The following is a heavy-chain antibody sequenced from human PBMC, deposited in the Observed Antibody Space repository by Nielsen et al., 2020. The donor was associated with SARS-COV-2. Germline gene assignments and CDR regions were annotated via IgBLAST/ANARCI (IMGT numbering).Heavy chain of an antibody. Sequence: GESLKISCAASGFTFSNYWINWVRQAPGKGLEWVANIKQDGSEKYYVDSVKGRFTISRDNAKNSLYLQMNSLRAEDTAVYYCARDDGSGSYYNGFGFDYWGQGIMVTVSS. D-gene: IGHD3-10*01. CDR1: GFTFSNYW. J-gene: IGHJ4*02. CDR2: IKQDGSEK. V-gene: IGHV3-7*01. CDR3: ARDDGSGSYYNGFGFDY.